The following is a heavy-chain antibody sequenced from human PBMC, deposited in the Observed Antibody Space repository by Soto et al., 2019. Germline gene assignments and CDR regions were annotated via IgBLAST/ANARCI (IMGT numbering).Heavy chain of an antibody. J-gene: IGHJ4*02. CDR1: GFTFSSYA. D-gene: IGHD2-15*01. V-gene: IGHV3-30-3*01. CDR2: ISYDGSNK. CDR3: ASGGRGQGCSGGSCYFDY. Sequence: QVQLVESGGGVVQPGRSLRLSCAASGFTFSSYAMHWVRQAPGKGLEWVAVISYDGSNKYYADSVKGRFTIPRDNSNNTLYLQTNGLRAEDTALYYSASGGRGQGCSGGSCYFDYWGQGTLVTVSS.